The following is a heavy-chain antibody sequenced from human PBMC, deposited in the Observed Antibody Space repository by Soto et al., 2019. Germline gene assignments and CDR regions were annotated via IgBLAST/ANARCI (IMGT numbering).Heavy chain of an antibody. CDR1: GFTFSSYG. Sequence: PGGSLRLSCAASGFTFSSYGMHWVRQAPGKGLEWVAVIWYDGSNKYYADSVKGRFTISRDNSKNTLYLQMNSLRAEDTAVYYCARDRWLQSFGDAFDIWGQGTMVT. CDR2: IWYDGSNK. J-gene: IGHJ3*02. V-gene: IGHV3-33*01. D-gene: IGHD3-10*01. CDR3: ARDRWLQSFGDAFDI.